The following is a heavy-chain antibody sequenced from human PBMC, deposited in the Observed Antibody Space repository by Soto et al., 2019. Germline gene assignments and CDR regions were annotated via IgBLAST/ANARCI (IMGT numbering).Heavy chain of an antibody. Sequence: EVQLVESGGGLVQPGGSLRLSCTASGFTFSSYWMSWVRQAPGKGLEWVANIKNDGSEKNYVDSVKGRFTISTDNAKNSVVLQMNSLRAEDTAVYYCARQGGRRTYYYYYGMEVWGQGTTVTVSS. V-gene: IGHV3-7*01. CDR3: ARQGGRRTYYYYYGMEV. J-gene: IGHJ6*02. D-gene: IGHD3-16*01. CDR1: GFTFSSYW. CDR2: IKNDGSEK.